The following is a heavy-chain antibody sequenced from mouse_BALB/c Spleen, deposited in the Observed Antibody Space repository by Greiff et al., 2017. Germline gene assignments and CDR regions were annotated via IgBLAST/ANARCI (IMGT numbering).Heavy chain of an antibody. J-gene: IGHJ2*01. V-gene: IGHV5-6*01. CDR1: GFTFSSYG. Sequence: EVQVVESGGDLVKPGGSLKLSCAASGFTFSSYGMSWVRQTPDKRLEWVATISSGGSYTYYPDSVKGRFTISRDNAKNTLYLQMSSLKSEDTAMYYCARHGTDTTATLDYWGQGTTLTVSS. CDR3: ARHGTDTTATLDY. CDR2: ISSGGSYT. D-gene: IGHD1-2*01.